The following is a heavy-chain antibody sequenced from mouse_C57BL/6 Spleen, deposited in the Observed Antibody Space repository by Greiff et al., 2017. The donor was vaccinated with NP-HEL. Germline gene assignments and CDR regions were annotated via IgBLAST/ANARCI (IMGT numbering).Heavy chain of an antibody. CDR1: GYSITSGYY. J-gene: IGHJ3*01. CDR2: ISYDGSN. CDR3: ARDQPFTTGFAY. Sequence: EVKLQESGPGLVKPSQSLSLTCSVTGYSITSGYYWNWIRQFPGNKLEWMGYISYDGSNNYNPSLKNRISITRDTSKNQFFLKLNSVTTEDTATYYCARDQPFTTGFAYWGQGTLVTVSA. V-gene: IGHV3-6*01. D-gene: IGHD1-1*01.